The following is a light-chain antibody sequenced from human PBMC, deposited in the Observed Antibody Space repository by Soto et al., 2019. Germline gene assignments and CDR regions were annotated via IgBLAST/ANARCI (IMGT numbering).Light chain of an antibody. V-gene: IGKV3-20*01. J-gene: IGKJ4*01. CDR3: QQYGSFPLT. Sequence: EIVLTQSPGTLSLSPGERATLSCRASQSVSSSYLAWYQQKPGQAPRLLIYGASSRATGIPDRFSGSRSGTDFTLTISRLEPEDFAVYYCQQYGSFPLTFGGGTKVDIK. CDR2: GAS. CDR1: QSVSSSY.